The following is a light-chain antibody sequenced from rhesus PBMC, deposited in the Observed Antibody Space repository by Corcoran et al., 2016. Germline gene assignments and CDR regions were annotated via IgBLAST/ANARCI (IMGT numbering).Light chain of an antibody. CDR3: SSYPISTTSI. CDR2: EVN. Sequence: QAAPTQSPSVSGSPGQSVTVSCTGTSSDIGGYNRVSWYQHHPGKAPELMIYEVNKLPSGVSDRFSGAKSVNTASLTISGLQAEDDTHYYCSSYPISTTSIFGAGTRLTVL. CDR1: SSDIGGYNR. V-gene: IGLV2-13*03. J-gene: IGLJ1*01.